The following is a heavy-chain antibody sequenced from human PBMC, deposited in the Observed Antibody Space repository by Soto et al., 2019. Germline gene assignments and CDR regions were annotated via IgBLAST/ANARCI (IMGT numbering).Heavy chain of an antibody. Sequence: SETLSLTCTVSGGSISSGGYYWSWIRQHPGKGLEWIGYIYYSGSTYYNPSLKSRVTISVDTSKNQFSLKLSSVTAADTAVYHCARTIAARLHFDYWGQGTLVTVSS. J-gene: IGHJ4*02. CDR1: GGSISSGGYY. CDR2: IYYSGST. CDR3: ARTIAARLHFDY. D-gene: IGHD6-6*01. V-gene: IGHV4-31*03.